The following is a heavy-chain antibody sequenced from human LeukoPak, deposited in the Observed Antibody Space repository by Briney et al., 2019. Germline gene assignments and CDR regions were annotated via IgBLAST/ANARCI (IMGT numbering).Heavy chain of an antibody. Sequence: GGSLRLSCAASGFTFAGYWISWVRQAPGKGLEWVANIKQDASEEYYVDSVKGRFTISRDNAKNSLYLQMNSLRAEDTAVYYCVRDRGRASVDYWGQGTLVPVSS. V-gene: IGHV3-7*01. CDR2: IKQDASEE. D-gene: IGHD1-26*01. CDR1: GFTFAGYW. CDR3: VRDRGRASVDY. J-gene: IGHJ4*02.